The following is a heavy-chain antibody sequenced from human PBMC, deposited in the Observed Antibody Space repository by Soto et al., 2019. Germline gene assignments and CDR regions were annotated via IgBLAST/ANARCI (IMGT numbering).Heavy chain of an antibody. CDR2: IHHSGST. J-gene: IGHJ6*02. CDR1: GGSINTYY. D-gene: IGHD4-17*01. CDR3: ARQSLTVTTGLNYYYYGMDV. Sequence: SETLSLTCAVSGGSINTYYWSWVRQPPGKGLEWIGNIHHSGSTNYNPSLNSRVTISIDTSKNKLSLWLNSVTAADTAVYYCARQSLTVTTGLNYYYYGMDVWGRGTTVTVSS. V-gene: IGHV4-59*01.